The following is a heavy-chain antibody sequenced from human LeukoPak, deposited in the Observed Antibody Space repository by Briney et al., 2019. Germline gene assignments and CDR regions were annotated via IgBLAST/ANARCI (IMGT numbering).Heavy chain of an antibody. J-gene: IGHJ4*02. D-gene: IGHD3-10*01. CDR3: ARTLKWFGDYKGYFDY. V-gene: IGHV4-34*01. Sequence: PSETLSLTCAVYGGSFSGYYWSWIRQPPGKGLGWIGEINHSGSTNYNPSLKSRVTISVDTSKNQFSLKLGSVTAADTAVYYCARTLKWFGDYKGYFDYWGQGTLVTVSS. CDR1: GGSFSGYY. CDR2: INHSGST.